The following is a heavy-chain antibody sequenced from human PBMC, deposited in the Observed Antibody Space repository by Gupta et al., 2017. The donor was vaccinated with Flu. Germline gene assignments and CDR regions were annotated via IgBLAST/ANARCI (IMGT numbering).Heavy chain of an antibody. D-gene: IGHD3-22*01. J-gene: IGHJ4*02. Sequence: QVQLQESGPGLVKPSETLSLPCTVPSASISIYYWSWIRQPPGKGLEWIGYMYYSGSTDYNPSLKSRVTISVDTSENQFSLKLSSVSAADTAVYHCARGMFSYDIWGQGIPVTVSS. V-gene: IGHV4-59*01. CDR2: MYYSGST. CDR3: ARGMFSYDI. CDR1: SASISIYY.